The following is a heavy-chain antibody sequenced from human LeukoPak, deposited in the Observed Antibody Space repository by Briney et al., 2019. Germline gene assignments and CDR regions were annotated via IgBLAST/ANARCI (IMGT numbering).Heavy chain of an antibody. CDR1: GFTLGSYW. CDR2: TKDDGSQK. D-gene: IGHD6-13*01. V-gene: IGHV3-7*01. Sequence: GGSLRLSCAASGFTLGSYWMAWVRQAPGKELEWVATTKDDGSQKYYVDSVKGRFTISRDNAKNSLYLQMNSLRAEDTAVYYCARESRSSSRRYFDYWGQGTLVTVSS. CDR3: ARESRSSSRRYFDY. J-gene: IGHJ4*02.